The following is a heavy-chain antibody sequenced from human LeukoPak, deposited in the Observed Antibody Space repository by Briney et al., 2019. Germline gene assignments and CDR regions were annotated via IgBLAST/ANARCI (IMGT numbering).Heavy chain of an antibody. J-gene: IGHJ4*02. Sequence: SETLSLTCAVSGGSISSSNWWSWVRQPPGKGLEWIGEIYHSGSTNYNPSLKSRVTISVDKSKNQFSLKLSSVTAADTAVYYCARVDGYCSGGSCYYFDYWGQGTLVTVSS. D-gene: IGHD2-15*01. CDR2: IYHSGST. CDR1: GGSISSSNW. CDR3: ARVDGYCSGGSCYYFDY. V-gene: IGHV4-4*02.